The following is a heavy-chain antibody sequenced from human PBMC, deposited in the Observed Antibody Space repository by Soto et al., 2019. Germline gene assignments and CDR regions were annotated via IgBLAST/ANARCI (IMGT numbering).Heavy chain of an antibody. Sequence: SETLSLTCAVSGGSISSSNWWSWVRQPPGKGLEWIGEIYHSGSTNYNPSLKSRVNISVDKSKNQFSLKLSSVTAADTAVYYCARAPNSYGPGAFDPWGQGTLVTVSS. CDR1: GGSISSSNW. CDR2: IYHSGST. J-gene: IGHJ5*02. V-gene: IGHV4-4*02. D-gene: IGHD5-18*01. CDR3: ARAPNSYGPGAFDP.